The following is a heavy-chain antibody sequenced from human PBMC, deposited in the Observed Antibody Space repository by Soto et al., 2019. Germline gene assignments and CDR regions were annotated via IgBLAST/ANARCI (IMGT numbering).Heavy chain of an antibody. V-gene: IGHV3-74*01. J-gene: IGHJ4*02. Sequence: EVQLVESGGGLVQPGGSLRLSCAASGFVFSGYWMDWVRQAPGKGLVWVSRISSDGSSTNYADSVKGRFTISRDNAKNTLYLHMNSLRAEDTAVYYCAREAPFATDLDYWGQGSLVTVSS. D-gene: IGHD3-3*01. CDR2: ISSDGSST. CDR3: AREAPFATDLDY. CDR1: GFVFSGYW.